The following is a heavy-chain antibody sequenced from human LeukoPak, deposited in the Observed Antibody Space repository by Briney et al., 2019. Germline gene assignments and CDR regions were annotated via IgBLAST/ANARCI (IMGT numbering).Heavy chain of an antibody. CDR3: ARERNYYDSSGYPSPGFDY. CDR2: IYTSGST. D-gene: IGHD3-22*01. Sequence: PSETLSLTCAVYGGSFSGYYWSWIRQPPGKGLEWIGRIYTSGSTNYNPSLKSRVTMSVDTSKNQFSLKLSSVTAADTAVYYCARERNYYDSSGYPSPGFDYWGQGTLVTVSS. J-gene: IGHJ4*02. CDR1: GGSFSGYY. V-gene: IGHV4-59*10.